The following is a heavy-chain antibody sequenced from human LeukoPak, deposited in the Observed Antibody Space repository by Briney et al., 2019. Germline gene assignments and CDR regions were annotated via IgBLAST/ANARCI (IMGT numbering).Heavy chain of an antibody. D-gene: IGHD6-19*01. Sequence: ASVKVSCKASGYTFNSCDINWVRQATGQGLEWMGWMNPNSGNTGYGQSFQGRITMTRDIPIGTAYMELSNLTSEDTAIYYCTRGSSGRRDNWGKGTLVTVSA. J-gene: IGHJ4*02. CDR2: MNPNSGNT. V-gene: IGHV1-8*01. CDR1: GYTFNSCD. CDR3: TRGSSGRRDN.